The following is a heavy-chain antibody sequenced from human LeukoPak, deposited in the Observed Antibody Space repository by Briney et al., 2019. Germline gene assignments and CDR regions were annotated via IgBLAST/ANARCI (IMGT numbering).Heavy chain of an antibody. D-gene: IGHD1-26*01. J-gene: IGHJ4*02. V-gene: IGHV3-30-3*01. Sequence: AGRSLRLSCAASGFTFSSYAMHWVRQAPGKGLEWVAVISYDGSNKYYADSVKGRFTISRDNSKNTLYLQMNSLRAEDTAVYYCAREAEWELLHDYWGQRTLVTVSS. CDR2: ISYDGSNK. CDR3: AREAEWELLHDY. CDR1: GFTFSSYA.